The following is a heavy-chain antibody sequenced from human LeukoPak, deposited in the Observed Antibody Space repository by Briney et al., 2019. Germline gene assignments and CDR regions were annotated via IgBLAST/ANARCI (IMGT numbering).Heavy chain of an antibody. V-gene: IGHV4-59*01. J-gene: IGHJ4*02. Sequence: PSETLSLTCTVSGGSISSYYWSWIRQPPGKGLEWIGYIYYSGSTNYNPSLKSRVTISVDTSKNQFSLKLSSVTAADTAVYYCARADSGYDFYYDYWGQGTLVTVSS. D-gene: IGHD5-12*01. CDR2: IYYSGST. CDR3: ARADSGYDFYYDY. CDR1: GGSISSYY.